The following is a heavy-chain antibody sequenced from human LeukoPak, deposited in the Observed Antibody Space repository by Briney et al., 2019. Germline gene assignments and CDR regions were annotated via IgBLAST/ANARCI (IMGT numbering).Heavy chain of an antibody. CDR2: ISGSGGTT. CDR1: GFTFNNYA. D-gene: IGHD3-22*01. J-gene: IGHJ1*01. Sequence: PGGSLRLSCAASGFTFNNYAMSWVRQAPGKGLEWVSAISGSGGTTYYADSVKGRSTFSRDNSKNTLYLQMNSLRAEDTAVYYCAKEEGYYYDSGGYYVEYFQHWGQGTLVTVSS. V-gene: IGHV3-23*01. CDR3: AKEEGYYYDSGGYYVEYFQH.